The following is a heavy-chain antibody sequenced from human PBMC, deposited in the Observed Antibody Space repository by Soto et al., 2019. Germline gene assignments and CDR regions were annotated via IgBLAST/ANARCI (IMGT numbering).Heavy chain of an antibody. CDR1: GGSISRYF. D-gene: IGHD3-16*01. CDR2: IYNSGST. Sequence: SETLSLTCTVSGGSISRYFWIWIRQPPGKGLEWIGYIYNSGSTSYNPSLKSRVSISVDTSKAQFSLKLTSVTAADTALYYCARGGGDSHSFLDYYYMDVWGKGTTVTVSS. V-gene: IGHV4-59*01. J-gene: IGHJ6*03. CDR3: ARGGGDSHSFLDYYYMDV.